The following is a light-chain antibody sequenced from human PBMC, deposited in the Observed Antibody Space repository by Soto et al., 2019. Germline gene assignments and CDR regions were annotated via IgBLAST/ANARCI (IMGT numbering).Light chain of an antibody. CDR2: GAS. V-gene: IGKV3-15*01. J-gene: IGKJ2*01. CDR3: QHYNNGPRYT. CDR1: QSVSSH. Sequence: EVVLTQSPATLSVSPGERATLSCRASQSVSSHLAWYQQKPGQAPRLLIYGASTRATGIPDRFSGSGSGTEFTLTISGLQSEDFAVYYCQHYNNGPRYTFGQGTKLEIK.